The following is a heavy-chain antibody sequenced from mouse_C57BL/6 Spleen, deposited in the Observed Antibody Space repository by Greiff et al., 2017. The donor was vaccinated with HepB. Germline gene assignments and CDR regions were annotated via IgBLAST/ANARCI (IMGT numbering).Heavy chain of an antibody. V-gene: IGHV1-69*01. CDR2: IDPSDSYT. CDR1: GYTFTSYW. CDR3: ARRGEGYYFDY. J-gene: IGHJ2*01. Sequence: VQLQQPGAELVMPGASVKLSCKASGYTFTSYWMHWVKQRPGQGLEWIGEIDPSDSYTNYNQKFKGKSTLTVDKSSSTAYMQLSSLTSEDSAVYYCARRGEGYYFDYWGQGTTLTVSS.